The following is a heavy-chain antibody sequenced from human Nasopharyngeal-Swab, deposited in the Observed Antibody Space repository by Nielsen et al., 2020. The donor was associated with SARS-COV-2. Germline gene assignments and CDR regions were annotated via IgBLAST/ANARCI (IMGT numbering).Heavy chain of an antibody. Sequence: ASVKVSCKASGYTFTDYYMHWVRQAPGQGLEWMGRINPNSGDTNYEQNFQGRVTMTRDTSIKTAYMELSSLRSDDTAVYYCARDDGDVPGVTGSGPPGGFWGQGTLVTVSS. CDR2: INPNSGDT. CDR3: ARDDGDVPGVTGSGPPGGF. V-gene: IGHV1-2*02. D-gene: IGHD2-8*01. J-gene: IGHJ4*02. CDR1: GYTFTDYY.